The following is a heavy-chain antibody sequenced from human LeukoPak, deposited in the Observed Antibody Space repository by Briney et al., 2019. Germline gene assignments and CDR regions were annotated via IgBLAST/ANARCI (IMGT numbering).Heavy chain of an antibody. D-gene: IGHD1-1*01. V-gene: IGHV1-69*04. CDR3: ARESRDGYNWVNY. CDR2: IIPILGIA. Sequence: EASVKVSCKASGGTFSSYAISWVRQAPGQGLEWMGRIIPILGIANYAQKFQGRVTITADKSTSTAYMELSSLRSEDTAVYYCARESRDGYNWVNYWGQGTLVTVSS. CDR1: GGTFSSYA. J-gene: IGHJ4*02.